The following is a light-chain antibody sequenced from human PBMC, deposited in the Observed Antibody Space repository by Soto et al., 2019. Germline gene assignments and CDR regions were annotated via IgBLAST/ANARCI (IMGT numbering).Light chain of an antibody. CDR1: SSDVGSYNL. V-gene: IGLV2-23*01. CDR2: EGS. CDR3: CSYAGSSTYV. Sequence: QSALPKPASVYGSPGQSITISCTGTSSDVGSYNLVSWYQQHPGKAPKLMIYEGSKRPSGVSNRFSGSKSGNTASLTISGLQAEDEADYYCCSYAGSSTYVFGTGTKVTVL. J-gene: IGLJ1*01.